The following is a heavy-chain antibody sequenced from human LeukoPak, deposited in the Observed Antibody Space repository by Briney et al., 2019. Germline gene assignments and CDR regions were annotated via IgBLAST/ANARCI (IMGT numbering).Heavy chain of an antibody. CDR1: GGSLSSYY. Sequence: PESLSLTRTVSGGSLSSYYWCSIRQTPREGVGWSGYIYYSGSTHYNPSLKSRVTLSVETSKNKFSLKLSSVSAADTAVYYCARASADILTGWKYYMDVWGKGTTVTISS. V-gene: IGHV4-59*01. J-gene: IGHJ6*03. D-gene: IGHD3-9*01. CDR2: IYYSGST. CDR3: ARASADILTGWKYYMDV.